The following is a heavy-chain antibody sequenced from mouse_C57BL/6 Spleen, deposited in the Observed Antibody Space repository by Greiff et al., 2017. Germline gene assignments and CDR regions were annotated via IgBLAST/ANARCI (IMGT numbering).Heavy chain of an antibody. J-gene: IGHJ4*01. CDR3: ARFYYGSRGAMDY. CDR1: GYTFTSYW. D-gene: IGHD1-1*01. V-gene: IGHV1-55*01. CDR2: IYPGSGST. Sequence: QVQLQQPGAELVKPGASVKMSCKASGYTFTSYWITWVKQRPGQGLEWIGDIYPGSGSTTYNEKFKSKATLTVDTSSSTAYMQLSSLTSEDSAVYFCARFYYGSRGAMDYWGQGTSVTVSS.